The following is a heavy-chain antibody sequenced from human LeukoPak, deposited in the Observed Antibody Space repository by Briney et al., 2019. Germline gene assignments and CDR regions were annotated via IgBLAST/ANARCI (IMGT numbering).Heavy chain of an antibody. CDR1: GVSFSGYY. CDR2: ISHSGST. J-gene: IGHJ5*02. D-gene: IGHD2-2*02. CDR3: ARGGGIVVVPAAIWGFDP. V-gene: IGHV4-34*01. Sequence: SETLSLTCAVYGVSFSGYYWSWIRQPPGKGLEWIGEISHSGSTNYNPSLKSRVTISVDTSKNQFSLKLSSVTAADTAVYYCARGGGIVVVPAAIWGFDPWGQGTLVTVSS.